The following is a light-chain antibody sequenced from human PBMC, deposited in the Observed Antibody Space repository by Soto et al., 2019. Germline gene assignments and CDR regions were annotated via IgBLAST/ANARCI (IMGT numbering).Light chain of an antibody. CDR2: EAS. V-gene: IGKV3D-20*01. CDR1: QSVSSSY. Sequence: EIVLTQSPATLSLSPGERAPLSCGASQSVSSSYFAWYQQKRGLAPRLLIYEASSRATGIPDRISGSGSGTPLTLISSRLEPEDVVVYYCQQSGSPPYTFGQGTKLEIK. CDR3: QQSGSPPYT. J-gene: IGKJ2*01.